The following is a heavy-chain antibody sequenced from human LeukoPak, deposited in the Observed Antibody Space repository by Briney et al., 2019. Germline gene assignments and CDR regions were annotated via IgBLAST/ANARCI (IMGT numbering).Heavy chain of an antibody. CDR3: ARGVEETTLFDP. Sequence: SQTLSLTCAISGDSVSSNSATWTWIRQSPSRGLEWLGRTYYRSKWYNDYAVSVKSRILINPDTSKNQFSLQLNSVTPEDTAVYYCARGVEETTLFDPWGQGTLVTVSS. CDR2: TYYRSKWYN. D-gene: IGHD1-7*01. J-gene: IGHJ5*02. CDR1: GDSVSSNSAT. V-gene: IGHV6-1*01.